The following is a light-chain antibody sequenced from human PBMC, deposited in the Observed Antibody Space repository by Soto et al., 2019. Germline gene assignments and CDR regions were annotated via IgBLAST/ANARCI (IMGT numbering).Light chain of an antibody. V-gene: IGKV1-33*01. CDR2: DAS. Sequence: DIQMTQSPSALSASTGDRVTITCQASQDIRNYLNWYQQKPGKAPKLLIYDASKLETGVPSRFRGSGSGTTFTFIISSLQPEDVATYYCQQYDKLVTFGQGTKVEIK. CDR1: QDIRNY. J-gene: IGKJ1*01. CDR3: QQYDKLVT.